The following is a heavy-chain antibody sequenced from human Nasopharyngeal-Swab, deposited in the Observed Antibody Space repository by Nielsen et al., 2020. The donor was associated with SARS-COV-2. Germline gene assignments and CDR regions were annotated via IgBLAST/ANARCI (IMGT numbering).Heavy chain of an antibody. J-gene: IGHJ4*02. CDR3: ARGSSLVSFDY. V-gene: IGHV3-74*01. D-gene: IGHD6-13*01. CDR2: INSDGSSK. CDR1: GFTFSNYW. Sequence: GESLKISCAASGFTFSNYWMHWVRQAPGKGLEWVSRINSDGSSKSYGASVKGRFTISRDNAKNTLYLQMNSLRGEDTAVYYCARGSSLVSFDYWGQGTLVTVSS.